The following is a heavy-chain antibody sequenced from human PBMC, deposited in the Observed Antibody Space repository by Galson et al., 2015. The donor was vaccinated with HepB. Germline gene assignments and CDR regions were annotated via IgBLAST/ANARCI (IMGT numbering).Heavy chain of an antibody. D-gene: IGHD3-3*01. CDR1: GYTFSSYS. CDR3: ARDGTIFGVVISNNWFDP. J-gene: IGHJ5*02. CDR2: INPYNRET. V-gene: IGHV1-18*01. Sequence: SVKVSCKASGYTFSSYSITWVRQAPGQGLEWMAWINPYNRETHFARKFQGRVTITADKSTSTAYMELSSLRSEDTAVYYCARDGTIFGVVISNNWFDPWGQGTLVTVSS.